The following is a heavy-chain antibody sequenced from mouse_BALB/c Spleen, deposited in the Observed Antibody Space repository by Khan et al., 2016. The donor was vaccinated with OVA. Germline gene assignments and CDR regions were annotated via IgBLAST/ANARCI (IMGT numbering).Heavy chain of an antibody. CDR2: IWNDGST. J-gene: IGHJ4*01. CDR1: GFSLTNYG. Sequence: QVQLKQSGPGLVAPSQSLSITCTISGFSLTNYGVHWVRHPPGKGLELLLVIWNDGSTTYNSALKSRLTISKDNSKSQVFLKMNRLQTDDTAMYFCARQPYYHYNIMDYWGQGTSVTVSS. D-gene: IGHD2-10*01. V-gene: IGHV2-6-1*01. CDR3: ARQPYYHYNIMDY.